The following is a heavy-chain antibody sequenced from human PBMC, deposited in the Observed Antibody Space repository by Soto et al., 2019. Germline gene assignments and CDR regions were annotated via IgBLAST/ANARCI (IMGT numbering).Heavy chain of an antibody. Sequence: SETLSLTCTVSGGSISSYYWSWIRQPPGKGLEWIGYIYYSGSTNYNPSLKSRVTISVDTSKNQFSLKLSSVTAADTAVYYCARGSRDGSMLDYWGQGTLVTVSS. D-gene: IGHD3-10*02. V-gene: IGHV4-59*01. CDR3: ARGSRDGSMLDY. J-gene: IGHJ4*02. CDR2: IYYSGST. CDR1: GGSISSYY.